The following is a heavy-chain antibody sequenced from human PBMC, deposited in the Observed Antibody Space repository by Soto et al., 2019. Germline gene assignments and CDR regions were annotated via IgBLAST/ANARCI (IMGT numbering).Heavy chain of an antibody. CDR1: GFTFSNYG. CDR2: ISYHGSDK. CDR3: EKDHLTTTVTTVGY. D-gene: IGHD4-17*01. V-gene: IGHV3-30*18. Sequence: QVQLVESGGGVVQPGRSLRLSCAASGFTFSNYGMHWVRQAPGKGLEWVAVISYHGSDKYYADSVKGRFTISRDHYQKTLYLKMDSLRAEDPAVSSCEKDHLTTTVTTVGYWGQGTLVTVSS. J-gene: IGHJ4*02.